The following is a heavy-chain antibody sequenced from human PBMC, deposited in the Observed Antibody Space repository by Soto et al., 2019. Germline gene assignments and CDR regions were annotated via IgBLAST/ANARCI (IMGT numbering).Heavy chain of an antibody. D-gene: IGHD4-17*01. CDR3: ARVTKERAYYYYYMDV. J-gene: IGHJ6*03. Sequence: PSETLSLTCSVSGDSMSFFYWSWIRQPPGKGLEWIGYIYNSGSTKYSPSLKGRVTISVDTSRNQLSLKLTSVTAADTAVYYCARVTKERAYYYYYMDVWGKGTTVT. CDR2: IYNSGST. V-gene: IGHV4-59*01. CDR1: GDSMSFFY.